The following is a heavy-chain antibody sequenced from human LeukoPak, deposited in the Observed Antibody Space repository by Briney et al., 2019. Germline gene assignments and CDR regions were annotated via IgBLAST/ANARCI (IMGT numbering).Heavy chain of an antibody. J-gene: IGHJ5*02. Sequence: SETLSLTCTVSGGSISSYYWSWIRQPPGKGLEWIGYIYYSGSTNYKPSLKSRVTISVDTSKNQFSLKLSSVTAADTAVYYCARLKKSYCGGDCYSGWFDPWGQGTLVTVSS. CDR2: IYYSGST. CDR3: ARLKKSYCGGDCYSGWFDP. V-gene: IGHV4-59*01. CDR1: GGSISSYY. D-gene: IGHD2-21*02.